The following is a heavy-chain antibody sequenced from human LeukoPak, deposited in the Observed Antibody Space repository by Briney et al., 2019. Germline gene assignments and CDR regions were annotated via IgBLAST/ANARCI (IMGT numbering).Heavy chain of an antibody. D-gene: IGHD3-16*01. Sequence: SETLSLTCTVSDDSISDYYRGWIRQPPGKGLEWIGHFYNSGRSTYNPSLKSRVTVSADTSKNHFSLKLNSVTTADTAVYYCTRGAGWLIDYWGQGILVTVSS. CDR1: DDSISDYY. V-gene: IGHV4-59*01. CDR3: TRGAGWLIDY. CDR2: FYNSGRS. J-gene: IGHJ4*02.